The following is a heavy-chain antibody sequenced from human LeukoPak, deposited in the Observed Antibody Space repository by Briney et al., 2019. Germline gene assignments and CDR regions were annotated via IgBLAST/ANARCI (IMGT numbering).Heavy chain of an antibody. V-gene: IGHV4-31*03. D-gene: IGHD3-9*01. CDR3: ATYDILTGYSFDY. J-gene: IGHJ4*02. CDR2: IYYSGST. CDR1: GGSISSGGYY. Sequence: PSETLSLTCTVSGGSISSGGYYWSWIRQHPGKCLEWIGYIYYSGSTYYNPSLKRRVTISVDTSKNQFSLKLSSVTAADIFVYHCATYDILTGYSFDYWGQGTLVTVSS.